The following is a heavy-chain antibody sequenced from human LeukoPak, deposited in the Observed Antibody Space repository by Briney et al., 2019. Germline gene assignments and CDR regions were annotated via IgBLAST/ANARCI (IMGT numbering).Heavy chain of an antibody. D-gene: IGHD6-13*01. J-gene: IGHJ1*01. CDR1: GFTFSSYG. V-gene: IGHV3-33*01. Sequence: QPGGSLRLSCAASGFTFSSYGMHWVRQAPGKGLEWVAVIWYDGSNKYYADSVKGRFTISRDNSKNTLYLQMNSLRAEDTAVYYCARDSGGIAAAGKRYFQHWGQGTLVTVSS. CDR2: IWYDGSNK. CDR3: ARDSGGIAAAGKRYFQH.